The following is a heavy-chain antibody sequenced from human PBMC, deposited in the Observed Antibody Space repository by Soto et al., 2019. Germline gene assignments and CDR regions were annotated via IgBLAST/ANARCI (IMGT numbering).Heavy chain of an antibody. CDR3: ARASLYSSGWYDAFDI. V-gene: IGHV3-30-3*01. CDR2: ISYDGSNK. CDR1: GFTFSSYA. Sequence: GGSLRLSCAASGFTFSSYAMHWVRRAPGKGLEWVAVISYDGSNKYYADSVKGRFTISRDNSKNTLYLQMNSLRAEDTAVYYCARASLYSSGWYDAFDIWGQGTMVTVSS. J-gene: IGHJ3*02. D-gene: IGHD6-19*01.